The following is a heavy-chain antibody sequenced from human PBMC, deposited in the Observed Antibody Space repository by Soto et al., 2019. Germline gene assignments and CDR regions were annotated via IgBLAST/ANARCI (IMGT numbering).Heavy chain of an antibody. CDR1: GGSVSSGSYY. D-gene: IGHD3-3*01. CDR2: IYYSGST. Sequence: SETLSLTCTVSGGSVSSGSYYWSWIRQPPGKGLEWIGYIYYSGSTNYNPSLKSRVTISVDTSKNQFSLKLSSVTAADTAVYYCARGHLSITTFGVVHYYGMDVWGQGTTVTSP. CDR3: ARGHLSITTFGVVHYYGMDV. J-gene: IGHJ6*02. V-gene: IGHV4-61*01.